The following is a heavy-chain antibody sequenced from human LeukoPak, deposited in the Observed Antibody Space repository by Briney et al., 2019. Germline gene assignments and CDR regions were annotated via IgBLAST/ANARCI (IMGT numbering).Heavy chain of an antibody. CDR2: ISSSGSTI. V-gene: IGHV3-11*01. J-gene: IGHJ6*02. CDR3: ARDLGYCSSTSCYGPEQVGMDV. D-gene: IGHD2-2*01. Sequence: GGSLRLSCAASGFTFSDYYMSWIRQAPGKGLEWVSYISSSGSTIYYADSVKGRFTISRDNAKNSLYLQMNSLRAEDTAVYYCARDLGYCSSTSCYGPEQVGMDVWGQGTTVTVSS. CDR1: GFTFSDYY.